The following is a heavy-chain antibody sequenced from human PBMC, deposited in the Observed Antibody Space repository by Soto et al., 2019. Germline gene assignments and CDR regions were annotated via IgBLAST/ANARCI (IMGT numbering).Heavy chain of an antibody. V-gene: IGHV3-23*01. J-gene: IGHJ4*02. CDR3: EKDESEWFGEFSFDY. D-gene: IGHD3-10*01. CDR2: ISGSGGST. Sequence: PGGSLRLSCAASGFTFSSYAMSWVRQAPGKGLEWVSAISGSGGSTYYADSVKGRFTISRDNSKNTLYLQMNSLRAEDTAVYYCEKDESEWFGEFSFDYWGQGTLVTVSS. CDR1: GFTFSSYA.